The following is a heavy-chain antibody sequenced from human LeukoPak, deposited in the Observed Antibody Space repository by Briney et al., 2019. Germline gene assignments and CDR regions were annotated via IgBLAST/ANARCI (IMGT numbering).Heavy chain of an antibody. J-gene: IGHJ6*03. CDR1: GYTFTSYD. CDR3: AAARMVRGVIPLNYYYYYYMDV. V-gene: IGHV1-8*01. D-gene: IGHD3-10*01. CDR2: MNPNSGNT. Sequence: ASVKVSCKASGYTFTSYDINWVRQATGQGLEWMGWMNPNSGNTGYAQKFQGRVTMTRDTSISTAYMELSSLRSEDTAVYYCAAARMVRGVIPLNYYYYYYMDVWGKGTTVTVSS.